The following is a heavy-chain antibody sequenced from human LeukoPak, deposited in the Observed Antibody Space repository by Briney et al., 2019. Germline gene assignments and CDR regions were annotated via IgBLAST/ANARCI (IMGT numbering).Heavy chain of an antibody. CDR3: ARVYGVAGHRDTFYGMDV. J-gene: IGHJ6*04. Sequence: GASVKVSCRASGYTFTSYYMHWVRQAPGQGLECMGIINPSCCSTICAEKFQRRVPMSRDTSMSTVYMELSSLRSEDTAVYYCARVYGVAGHRDTFYGMDVWGKGTTVTVSS. V-gene: IGHV1-46*01. CDR1: GYTFTSYY. CDR2: INPSCCST. D-gene: IGHD6-19*01.